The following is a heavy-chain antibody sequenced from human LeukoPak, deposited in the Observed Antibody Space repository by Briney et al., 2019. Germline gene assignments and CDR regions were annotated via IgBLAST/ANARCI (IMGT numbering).Heavy chain of an antibody. CDR2: IYLNDDK. CDR3: AHRPGPSGYSSSWYDPLFDY. D-gene: IGHD6-13*01. Sequence: SGPTLLQPTPTLTLTFTFSGFSLSTRGVGVGWIRQPPGKALEWLSLIYLNDDKRYTPSLKSRLTITKDTSKNQVVITMTNMDPVDTATYYCAHRPGPSGYSSSWYDPLFDYWGQGTLVTVSS. CDR1: GFSLSTRGVG. J-gene: IGHJ4*02. V-gene: IGHV2-5*01.